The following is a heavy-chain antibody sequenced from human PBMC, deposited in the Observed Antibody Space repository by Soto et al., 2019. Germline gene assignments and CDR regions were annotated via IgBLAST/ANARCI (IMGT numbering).Heavy chain of an antibody. Sequence: SETLSLTCTVSGGSISSGDYYWGWIRQPPGKGLEWIGYIYYSGSTYYNPSLKSRVTISVDTSKNQFSLKLSSVTAADTAVYYCGRGDMVVVPTATDAFDIWGQGTMVTVSS. CDR3: GRGDMVVVPTATDAFDI. CDR1: GGSISSGDYY. V-gene: IGHV4-30-4*01. D-gene: IGHD2-2*01. J-gene: IGHJ3*02. CDR2: IYYSGST.